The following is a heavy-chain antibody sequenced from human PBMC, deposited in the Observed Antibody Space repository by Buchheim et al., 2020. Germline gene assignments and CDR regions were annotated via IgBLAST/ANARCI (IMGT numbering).Heavy chain of an antibody. CDR2: IKQDGSEK. D-gene: IGHD6-19*01. CDR3: ARVGGYSSGWYFYYYYYGMDV. V-gene: IGHV3-7*01. Sequence: EVQLVESGGGLVQPGGSLRLSCAASGFTFSSYWMSWVRQAPGKGLEWVANIKQDGSEKCYVDSVKGRFTISRDNAKNSLYLQMNSLRAEDTAVYYCARVGGYSSGWYFYYYYYGMDVWGQGTT. CDR1: GFTFSSYW. J-gene: IGHJ6*02.